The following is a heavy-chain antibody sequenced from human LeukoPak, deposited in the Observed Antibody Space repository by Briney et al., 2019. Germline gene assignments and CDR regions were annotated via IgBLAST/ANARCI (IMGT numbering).Heavy chain of an antibody. CDR3: ARDGPNYGMDV. CDR1: GFTFRTYW. CDR2: ISSSSSYI. J-gene: IGHJ6*02. Sequence: GGSLRLSCAVSGFTFRTYWMHWVRQAPGKGLEWVSSISSSSSYIYYADSVKGRFTISRDNAKNSLYLQMNSLRAEDTAVYYCARDGPNYGMDVWGQGTTVTVSS. V-gene: IGHV3-21*01.